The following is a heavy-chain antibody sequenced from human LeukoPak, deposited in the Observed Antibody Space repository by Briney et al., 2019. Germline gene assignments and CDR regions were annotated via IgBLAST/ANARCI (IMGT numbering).Heavy chain of an antibody. CDR1: GYTFTSYY. D-gene: IGHD3-22*01. J-gene: IGHJ4*02. CDR2: INPSGGST. Sequence: ASVKVSCKASGYTFTSYYMHWVRQAPGQGLEWMGIINPSGGSTSYAQKFQGRVTMTRDMSTSTVYMELSSLRSEDTAVYYCARQGVEHYYDSSDQSGFDCWGQGTLVTVSS. CDR3: ARQGVEHYYDSSDQSGFDC. V-gene: IGHV1-46*01.